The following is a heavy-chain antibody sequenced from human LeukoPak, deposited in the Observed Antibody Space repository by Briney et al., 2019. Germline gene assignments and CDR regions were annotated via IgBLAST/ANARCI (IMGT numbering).Heavy chain of an antibody. Sequence: PGGSLRLSCAASGFTFSGYWMHWVRQAPGKGLEWVANLKQDGSEKHFADSVKGRFTISRDNAENSLYLQMNSLRAEDTAMYYCARGTIAAPGTDYWGQRTLVTVSS. V-gene: IGHV3-7*01. CDR1: GFTFSGYW. CDR3: ARGTIAAPGTDY. J-gene: IGHJ4*02. D-gene: IGHD6-13*01. CDR2: LKQDGSEK.